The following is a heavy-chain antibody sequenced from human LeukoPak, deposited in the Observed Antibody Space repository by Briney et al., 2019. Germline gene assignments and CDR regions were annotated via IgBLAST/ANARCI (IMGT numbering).Heavy chain of an antibody. J-gene: IGHJ6*02. CDR1: GFTFSSYA. V-gene: IGHV3-30-3*01. CDR3: ARDRYYGMDV. Sequence: GGSLRLSCAASGFTFSSYAMHWVRQAPGKGLEWVAVISYDGSNKYYADSVKGRFTISRDNSKNTLYLQMNSLRAEDTAVYYCARDRYYGMDVWGQGTTVTVSS. CDR2: ISYDGSNK.